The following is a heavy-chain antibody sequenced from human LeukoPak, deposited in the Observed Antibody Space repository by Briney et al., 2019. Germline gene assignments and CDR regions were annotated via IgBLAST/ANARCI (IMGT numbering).Heavy chain of an antibody. CDR2: IIPIFGTA. J-gene: IGHJ4*02. Sequence: SVKVSCKASGGTFSSYAISWVRQAPGQALEWMGGIIPIFGTANYAQKFQGRVTITTDESTSTAYMELSSLRSEDTAVYYCAREGPYCSSTSCFDYWGQGILVTVSS. CDR3: AREGPYCSSTSCFDY. D-gene: IGHD2-2*01. CDR1: GGTFSSYA. V-gene: IGHV1-69*05.